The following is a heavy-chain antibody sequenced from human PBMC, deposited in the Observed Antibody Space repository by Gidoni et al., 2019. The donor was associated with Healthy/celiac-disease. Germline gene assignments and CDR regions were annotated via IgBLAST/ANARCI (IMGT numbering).Heavy chain of an antibody. J-gene: IGHJ3*02. CDR2: TRNKANSYTT. Sequence: EVQLVESGGGLVQPGGSLRLSCAAYGFTFVDHYMDWVRQAPGRGLGGGGRTRNKANSYTTEYAASVKGRFTISRDDSKNSLYLQMNSLKTEDTAVYYCARYCSGGSCYNDAFDIWGQGTMVTVSS. CDR1: GFTFVDHY. V-gene: IGHV3-72*01. CDR3: ARYCSGGSCYNDAFDI. D-gene: IGHD2-15*01.